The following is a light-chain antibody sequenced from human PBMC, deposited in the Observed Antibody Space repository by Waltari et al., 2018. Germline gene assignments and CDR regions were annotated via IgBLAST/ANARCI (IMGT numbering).Light chain of an antibody. CDR1: NSDIGGFNY. CDR3: CSYTITSTLV. Sequence: QSALTQPASVSGSPGQSITISCTGTNSDIGGFNYLSWYQHHLGQAPTLIRYDVTNRPSGFADRFSCSKSGTTASLTISGLHADDEADYYCCSYTITSTLVFGGGTKLTVL. J-gene: IGLJ2*01. V-gene: IGLV2-14*03. CDR2: DVT.